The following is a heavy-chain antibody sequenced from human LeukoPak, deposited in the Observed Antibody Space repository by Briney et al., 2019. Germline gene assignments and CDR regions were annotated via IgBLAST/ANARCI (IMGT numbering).Heavy chain of an antibody. V-gene: IGHV3-23*01. J-gene: IGHJ6*02. CDR3: AKEEGARLRGGYYYGLDV. CDR2: ISGSGGST. CDR1: GFIFSSYA. Sequence: GGSLRLSCAASGFIFSSYAMGWVRQAPGKGLEWVSGISGSGGSTYYADSVKGRFTISRDNSKNTLYLQMNSLRAEATAVYYCAKEEGARLRGGYYYGLDVWGQGTTVTVSS. D-gene: IGHD2-15*01.